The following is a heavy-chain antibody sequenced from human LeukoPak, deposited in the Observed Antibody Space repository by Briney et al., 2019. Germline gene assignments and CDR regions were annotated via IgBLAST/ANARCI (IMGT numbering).Heavy chain of an antibody. CDR2: ISSSSYI. CDR1: GFTFSSYS. J-gene: IGHJ4*02. D-gene: IGHD2-8*01. Sequence: GGSLRLSCAASGFTFSSYSMSWVRQAPGKGLEWVSSISSSSYIYYADSVKGRFTISRDNAKNSLYLQMNSLRAEDTAVYYCARGGDCTNGVCYSGDYWGQGTLVTVSS. V-gene: IGHV3-21*01. CDR3: ARGGDCTNGVCYSGDY.